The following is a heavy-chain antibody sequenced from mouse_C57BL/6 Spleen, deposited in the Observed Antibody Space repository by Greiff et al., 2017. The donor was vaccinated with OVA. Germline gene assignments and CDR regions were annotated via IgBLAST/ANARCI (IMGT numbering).Heavy chain of an antibody. CDR2: IYPGDGNT. V-gene: IGHV1-82*01. D-gene: IGHD2-3*01. CDR3: AWDSLYDDYYVGYFDY. Sequence: QVQLKESGPELVKPGASVKISCKASGYTFSSSWMNWVKQRPGQGLEWIGRIYPGDGNTNYNGKFKGKATLIADKSSRTAYMQLSSLTSEDSAVYFGAWDSLYDDYYVGYFDYWGQGTTVTVAS. CDR1: GYTFSSSW. J-gene: IGHJ2*01.